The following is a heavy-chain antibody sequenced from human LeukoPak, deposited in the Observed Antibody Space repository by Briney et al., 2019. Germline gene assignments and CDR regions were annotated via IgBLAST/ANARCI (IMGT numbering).Heavy chain of an antibody. J-gene: IGHJ6*03. Sequence: KPSETLSLTCTVSGGSISSGSYYWSWIRQPAGKGLEWIGRIYTSGSTNYNPSLKSRVTISVDTSKNQFSLKLSSVTAADTAVYYCARKSYDSSGYLLFDYYYYYMDVWGKGTTVTVYS. V-gene: IGHV4-61*02. CDR1: GGSISSGSYY. CDR2: IYTSGST. D-gene: IGHD3-22*01. CDR3: ARKSYDSSGYLLFDYYYYYMDV.